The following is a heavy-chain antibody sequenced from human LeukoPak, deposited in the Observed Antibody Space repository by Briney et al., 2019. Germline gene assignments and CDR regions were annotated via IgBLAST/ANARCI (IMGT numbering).Heavy chain of an antibody. Sequence: KASETLSLTCTVSGDSINDYYWSWIRQPPGNRLEWIGWIYYSGSTMYSPSLESRVTISLDTSRTQFSLDLNSVTAADTAVYYCARHAGFGSGYYHDAFDIWGQGSMVIVSS. CDR1: GDSINDYY. D-gene: IGHD3-22*01. CDR3: ARHAGFGSGYYHDAFDI. J-gene: IGHJ3*02. V-gene: IGHV4-59*08. CDR2: IYYSGST.